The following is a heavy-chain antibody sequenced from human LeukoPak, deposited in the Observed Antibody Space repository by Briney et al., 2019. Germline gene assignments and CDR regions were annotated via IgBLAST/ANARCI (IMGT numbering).Heavy chain of an antibody. V-gene: IGHV5-51*01. CDR2: IYPGDSDT. CDR1: GYSFTSYW. CDR3: ARHSQKSSSWRIIYGMDV. D-gene: IGHD6-13*01. Sequence: GESLKISCKGSGYSFTSYWIGWVRQMPGKGLEWMGIIYPGDSDTRYSPSFQGQVTISADKSISTAYLQWSSLKASDTAMYYCARHSQKSSSWRIIYGMDVWGQGTTVTVSS. J-gene: IGHJ6*02.